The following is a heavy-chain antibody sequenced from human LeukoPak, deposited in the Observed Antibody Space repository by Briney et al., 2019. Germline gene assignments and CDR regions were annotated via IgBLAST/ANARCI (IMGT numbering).Heavy chain of an antibody. Sequence: SETLSLTCTVSGGSISSGGYYWIWIRQHPGKGLEWIGYIYHSGSTYYNPSLKSRVTISVDTSKNQYSLKLSSVTSADTAVYYCARAQQWLVHLDYWGQGTLVTVSS. D-gene: IGHD6-19*01. J-gene: IGHJ4*02. V-gene: IGHV4-31*03. CDR2: IYHSGST. CDR3: ARAQQWLVHLDY. CDR1: GGSISSGGYY.